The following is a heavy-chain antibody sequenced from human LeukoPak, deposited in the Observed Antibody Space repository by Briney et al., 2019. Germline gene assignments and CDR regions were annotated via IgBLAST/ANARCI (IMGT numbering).Heavy chain of an antibody. CDR1: GFTFSSYW. V-gene: IGHV3-7*01. J-gene: IGHJ4*02. CDR3: ARERGVTNPYYFDY. Sequence: GGSLRLSCAASGFTFSSYWMSWVRQAPGKGLEWVANIKQDGSEKYYVDSVKGRFTISRDNAKNSLYLQMNSLRAEDTAVYYCARERGVTNPYYFDYWGQGTLVTVSS. CDR2: IKQDGSEK. D-gene: IGHD4-17*01.